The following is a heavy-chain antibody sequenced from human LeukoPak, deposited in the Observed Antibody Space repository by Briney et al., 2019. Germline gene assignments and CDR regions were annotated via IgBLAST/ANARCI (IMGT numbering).Heavy chain of an antibody. CDR2: IYPGDSDN. D-gene: IGHD3-22*01. Sequence: LGEALKISCKGSGYSFTSYWIGRVRQMPGKGLEWMGIIYPGDSDNRYSPSFQGQVTISADKSISTAYLQWSSLKASDTAMYYCARQRAPYDSSGYYYDPDAFDIWGQGTMVTVSS. V-gene: IGHV5-51*01. J-gene: IGHJ3*02. CDR3: ARQRAPYDSSGYYYDPDAFDI. CDR1: GYSFTSYW.